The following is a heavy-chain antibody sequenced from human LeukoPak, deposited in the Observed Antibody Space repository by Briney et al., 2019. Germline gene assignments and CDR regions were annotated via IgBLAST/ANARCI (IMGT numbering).Heavy chain of an antibody. CDR3: ARDSGTTGEVKFDP. D-gene: IGHD1-7*01. Sequence: SETLSLTCTVSGASISSYYWSWIRQPAGKALEWIGRIYVTGSTTYNPSLESRVTMSLDTSMNHFSLKLRSVTAADTAVYYCARDSGTTGEVKFDPWGQGTLVTVSS. J-gene: IGHJ5*02. V-gene: IGHV4-4*07. CDR2: IYVTGST. CDR1: GASISSYY.